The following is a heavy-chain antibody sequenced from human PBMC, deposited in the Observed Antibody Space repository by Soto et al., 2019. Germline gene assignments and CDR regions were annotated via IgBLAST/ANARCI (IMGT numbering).Heavy chain of an antibody. CDR3: ARDQLPYYYDSRGYEPGASDI. CDR1: GFTFNNYE. D-gene: IGHD3-22*01. Sequence: LRLSCAASGFTFNNYEMNWVRQAPGKGLEWVSYISSSGSTIYYADSVKGRFTISRDNAETSLYLQMNSLRAEDTAVYYCARDQLPYYYDSRGYEPGASDIRGQATIVTVS. CDR2: ISSSGSTI. V-gene: IGHV3-48*03. J-gene: IGHJ3*02.